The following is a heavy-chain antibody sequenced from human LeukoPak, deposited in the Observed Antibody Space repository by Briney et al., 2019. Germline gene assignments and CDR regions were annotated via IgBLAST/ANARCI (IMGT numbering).Heavy chain of an antibody. CDR2: MNSNSGNT. J-gene: IGHJ6*03. CDR3: ARGPSGAHTYYMDV. V-gene: IGHV1-8*03. CDR1: GYTFTSYD. D-gene: IGHD1-26*01. Sequence: GASVKVSCKASGYTFTSYDINWVRQTTGQGLEWMGWMNSNSGNTGYEQKFQGRVTITRNNAISTAYMELSSLRSECTAVNYVARGPSGAHTYYMDVWGKGTTVTVSS.